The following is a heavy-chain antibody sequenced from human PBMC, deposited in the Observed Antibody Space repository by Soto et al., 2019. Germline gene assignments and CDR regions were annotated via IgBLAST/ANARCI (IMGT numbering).Heavy chain of an antibody. CDR1: GFTFSNYA. J-gene: IGHJ4*02. D-gene: IGHD3-22*01. CDR3: ARIDTSGNVHLAVDH. Sequence: EVQLLESGGGLVQPGGSLRLSCAASGFTFSNYAMGWVRQAPGKGLEWVSTFSSHDDSTYYADSVKGRVTTSRDNSENTLYLQRSSLSAEDTAVYYCARIDTSGNVHLAVDHWGQATVVTVSS. V-gene: IGHV3-23*01. CDR2: FSSHDDST.